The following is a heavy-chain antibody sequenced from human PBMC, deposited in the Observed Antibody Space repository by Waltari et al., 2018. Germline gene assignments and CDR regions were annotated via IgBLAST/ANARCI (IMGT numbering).Heavy chain of an antibody. CDR2: ITHTGDS. Sequence: QVQLQQWGAGLLKPSETLSLTCGESGASFDGFYWSWIRQAPGKGLEWIGDITHTGDSNINPSLKSRLTISVDTSKRQFSLEWTSVTPADTAVYYCGRAPATSWFGYSVYWGQGTVVTVSS. D-gene: IGHD2-2*01. CDR1: GASFDGFY. J-gene: IGHJ4*02. CDR3: GRAPATSWFGYSVY. V-gene: IGHV4-34*01.